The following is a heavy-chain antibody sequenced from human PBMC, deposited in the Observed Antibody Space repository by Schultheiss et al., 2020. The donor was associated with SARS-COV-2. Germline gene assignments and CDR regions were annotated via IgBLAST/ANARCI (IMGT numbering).Heavy chain of an antibody. CDR3: ARDPFIAAAGTVGAFDI. V-gene: IGHV1-18*04. CDR2: ISAYNGNT. D-gene: IGHD6-13*01. J-gene: IGHJ3*02. Sequence: ASVKVSCKASGYTFTGYYMHWVRQAPGQGLEWMGWISAYNGNTNYAQKLQGRVTITADKSTSTAYMELSSLRSEDTAVYYCARDPFIAAAGTVGAFDIWGQGTMVTVSS. CDR1: GYTFTGYY.